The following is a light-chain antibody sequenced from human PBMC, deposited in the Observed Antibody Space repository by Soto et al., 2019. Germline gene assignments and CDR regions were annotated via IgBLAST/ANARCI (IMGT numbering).Light chain of an antibody. CDR1: QSIGNW. V-gene: IGKV1-5*03. CDR2: KAS. CDR3: QQYDSDPYT. J-gene: IGKJ2*01. Sequence: DIQMTQSPSTLSASEGDRVTITCRASQSIGNWLAWYQQKTGKVPKLLIYKASILQSRVPAWFSGSGSGTEFTLTISSLQPDDFATYYCQQYDSDPYTFGQGTKLEIK.